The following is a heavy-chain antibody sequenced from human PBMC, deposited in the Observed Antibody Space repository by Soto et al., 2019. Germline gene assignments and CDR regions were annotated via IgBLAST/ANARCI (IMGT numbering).Heavy chain of an antibody. CDR2: INADNGDT. CDR3: ARVGLKYLRWFDP. V-gene: IGHV1-3*01. CDR1: GYTFRSYG. D-gene: IGHD3-10*01. J-gene: IGHJ5*02. Sequence: ASVKVSCKASGYTFRSYGIQWLRQAPGQSLEWMGWINADNGDTKYSQNFQDRVTITRDTSANTVYMELSSLTTEDTAVYYCARVGLKYLRWFDPWGQGSLVTVSS.